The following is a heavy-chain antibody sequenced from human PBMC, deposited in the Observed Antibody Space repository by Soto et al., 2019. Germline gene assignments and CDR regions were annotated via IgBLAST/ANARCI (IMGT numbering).Heavy chain of an antibody. CDR3: TKDGSSVIPAAHPRRYGMDV. V-gene: IGHV3-30*18. CDR1: GFTFSSYG. D-gene: IGHD2-2*01. J-gene: IGHJ6*02. Sequence: GGSLRLSCAASGFTFSSYGMHWFRQAPGKGLEWVALISYDGGNEYYADSVKGRFTISRDNFKNTQYLQMNSLRAEDTAVYYCTKDGSSVIPAAHPRRYGMDVWGQGTTVTVSS. CDR2: ISYDGGNE.